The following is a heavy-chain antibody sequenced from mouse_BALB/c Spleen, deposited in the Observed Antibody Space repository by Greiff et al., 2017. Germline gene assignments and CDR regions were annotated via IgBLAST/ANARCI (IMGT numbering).Heavy chain of an antibody. CDR2: IYPGSGST. CDR3: ARREITTGYAMDY. D-gene: IGHD2-4*01. Sequence: LQQPGSELVRPGASVKLSCKASGYTFTSYWMHWVKQRPGQGLEWIGNIYPGSGSTNYDEKFKGKATLTVDTSSSTAYMQLSSLTSEDTAVYFCARREITTGYAMDYWGQGTSVTVSS. J-gene: IGHJ4*01. CDR1: GYTFTSYW. V-gene: IGHV1S22*01.